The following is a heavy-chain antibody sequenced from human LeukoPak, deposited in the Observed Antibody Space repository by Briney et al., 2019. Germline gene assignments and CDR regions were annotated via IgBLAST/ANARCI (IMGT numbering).Heavy chain of an antibody. D-gene: IGHD3-3*01. CDR2: INHSGSA. V-gene: IGHV4-34*01. CDR3: ARGGVTAFDY. CDR1: GGSFSGYY. J-gene: IGHJ4*02. Sequence: SETLSLTCAVYGGSFSGYYWSWIRQPPGKGLEWIGEINHSGSANYNPSLKSRVTISVDTSKNQFSLKLSSVTAADTAVYYCARGGVTAFDYWGQGTLVTVPS.